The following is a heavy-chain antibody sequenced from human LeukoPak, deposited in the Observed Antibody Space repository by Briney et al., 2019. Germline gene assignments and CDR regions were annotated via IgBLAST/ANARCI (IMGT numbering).Heavy chain of an antibody. Sequence: GGSLRLSCVVSGISLSNYGMTWVRQAPGKGLEWVSYISERGGSTTYADSVKGRFTISRDTSLNTLYLQLNSLRAEDTAVYYCAKGGGGYNTEDFFDSWGQGTLVTVSS. CDR2: ISERGGST. J-gene: IGHJ4*02. CDR1: GISLSNYG. CDR3: AKGGGGYNTEDFFDS. V-gene: IGHV3-23*01. D-gene: IGHD5-24*01.